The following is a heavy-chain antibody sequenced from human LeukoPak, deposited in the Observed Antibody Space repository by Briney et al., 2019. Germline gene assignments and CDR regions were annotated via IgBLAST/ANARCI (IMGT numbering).Heavy chain of an antibody. CDR1: GFIFSTYV. CDR2: ISGSSKST. CDR3: AKPSTWVQLWSAE. D-gene: IGHD5-18*01. V-gene: IGHV3-23*01. J-gene: IGHJ4*02. Sequence: GGTLRLSCAASGFIFSTYVMTWVRQAPGRGLEWVSAISGSSKSTYYADSVKGRFTISRDNSKNTLYLQMNSLRAEDTAVYYCAKPSTWVQLWSAEWGQGTLVTVSS.